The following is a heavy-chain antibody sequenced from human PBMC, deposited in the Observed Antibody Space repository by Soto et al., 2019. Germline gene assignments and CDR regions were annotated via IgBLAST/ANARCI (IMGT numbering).Heavy chain of an antibody. CDR2: IIPIFGTA. CDR3: ARDVDTAMVTSLWATRNYGMDV. J-gene: IGHJ6*02. Sequence: VASVKVSWKAFGGTFSSYAISWVRQAPGQGLEWMGGIIPIFGTANYAQKFQGRVTITADESTSTAYMELSSLRSEDTAVYYCARDVDTAMVTSLWATRNYGMDVWGQGTTVTVSS. CDR1: GGTFSSYA. V-gene: IGHV1-69*13. D-gene: IGHD5-18*01.